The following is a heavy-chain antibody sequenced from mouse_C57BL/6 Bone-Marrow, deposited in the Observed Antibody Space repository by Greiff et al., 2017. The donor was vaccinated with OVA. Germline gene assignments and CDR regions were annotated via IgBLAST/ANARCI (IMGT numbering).Heavy chain of an antibody. CDR2: IRNKANGYTT. D-gene: IGHD2-10*01. J-gene: IGHJ2*01. CDR3: VKAPPYRPNYFDN. Sequence: EVMLVESGGGLVQPGASLRLSCAASGFTFTDYYMSWVRQPPGKAPEWLALIRNKANGYTTEYTASVKGRFTISRDNTQNILYLQMNTLRAEDSATHYCVKAPPYRPNYFDNWGQGTTLTVSS. V-gene: IGHV7-4*01. CDR1: GFTFTDYY.